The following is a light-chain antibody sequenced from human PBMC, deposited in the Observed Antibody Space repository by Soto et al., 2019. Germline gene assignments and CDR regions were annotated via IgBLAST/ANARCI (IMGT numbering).Light chain of an antibody. CDR3: QHYSASSPWT. Sequence: DIQMTQSPSTLPASVGDRVTITCRASQSVDNWLAWFQQKPGKAPKVLIHRASSLDSGVPSRFSGSGWGRECARAVASLQPDDFATYYCQHYSASSPWTFGQGTKVEIK. J-gene: IGKJ1*01. CDR2: RAS. CDR1: QSVDNW. V-gene: IGKV1-5*03.